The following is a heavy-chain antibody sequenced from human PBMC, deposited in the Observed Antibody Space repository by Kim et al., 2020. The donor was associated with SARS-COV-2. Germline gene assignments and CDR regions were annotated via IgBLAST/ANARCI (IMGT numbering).Heavy chain of an antibody. CDR2: IYHSGST. Sequence: SETLSLTCAVSGGSISSGGYSWSWIRQPPGKGLEWIGYIYHSGSTYYNPSLKSRVTISVDRSKNQFSLKLSSVTAADTAVYYCASGRAAAGSYTPYDYWGQGTLVTVSS. D-gene: IGHD6-13*01. V-gene: IGHV4-30-2*01. CDR1: GGSISSGGYS. CDR3: ASGRAAAGSYTPYDY. J-gene: IGHJ4*02.